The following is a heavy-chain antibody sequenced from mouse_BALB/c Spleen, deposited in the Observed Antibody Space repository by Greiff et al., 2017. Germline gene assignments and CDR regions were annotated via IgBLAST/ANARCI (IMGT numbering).Heavy chain of an antibody. CDR1: GFTFSSFG. CDR3: ARATMITYFDV. Sequence: DVHLVESGGGLVQPGGSRKLSCAASGFTFSSFGMHWVRQAPEKGLEWVAYISSGSSTIYYADTVKGRFTISRDNPKNTLFLQMTSLRSEDTAMYYCARATMITYFDVWGAGTTVTVSS. J-gene: IGHJ1*01. CDR2: ISSGSSTI. V-gene: IGHV5-17*02. D-gene: IGHD2-4*01.